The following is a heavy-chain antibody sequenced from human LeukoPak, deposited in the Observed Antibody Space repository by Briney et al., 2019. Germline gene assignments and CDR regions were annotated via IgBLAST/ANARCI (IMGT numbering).Heavy chain of an antibody. J-gene: IGHJ6*04. D-gene: IGHD3-10*02. CDR2: ISSSGSTI. Sequence: RPGGSLRLSCAASGFTFSSYETNWVRQAPGKGLEWVSYISSSGSTIYYADSVKGRFTISRDNAKNSLYLQMNSLRAEDTAVYYCAELGITMIGGVWGKGTTVTISS. CDR1: GFTFSSYE. V-gene: IGHV3-48*03. CDR3: AELGITMIGGV.